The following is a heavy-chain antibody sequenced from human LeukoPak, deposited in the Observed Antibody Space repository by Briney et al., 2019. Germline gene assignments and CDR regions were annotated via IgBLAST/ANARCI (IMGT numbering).Heavy chain of an antibody. CDR3: ATSALAASGTFSY. Sequence: ASVKVSFKASGYTFTSHGINWVRQAPGQGLEWMGWISAYNGNTNYAQKFQGRVTMTTDTSTTTAYIELRSLRSDDTALYYCATSALAASGTFSYWGQGTPVTVSS. J-gene: IGHJ4*02. CDR2: ISAYNGNT. V-gene: IGHV1-18*01. D-gene: IGHD6-13*01. CDR1: GYTFTSHG.